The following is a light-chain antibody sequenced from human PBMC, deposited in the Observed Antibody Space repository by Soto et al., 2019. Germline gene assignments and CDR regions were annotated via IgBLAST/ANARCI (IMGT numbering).Light chain of an antibody. Sequence: IQLTQSPTTLSASVGDRVTITCRASQSVQTWLAWFQRKPGKAPKLLIYKATTLETGVPSRFSGSGSETEFTLTISDLQPDDLGTYYCQQYNNYFTFGQGTRLEIK. CDR2: KAT. CDR1: QSVQTW. CDR3: QQYNNYFT. V-gene: IGKV1-5*03. J-gene: IGKJ5*01.